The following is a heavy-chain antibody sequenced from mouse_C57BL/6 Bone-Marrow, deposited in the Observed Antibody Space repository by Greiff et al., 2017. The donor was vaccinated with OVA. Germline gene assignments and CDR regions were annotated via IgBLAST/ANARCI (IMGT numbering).Heavy chain of an antibody. Sequence: QVQLQQSGAELARPGASVKLSCKASGYTFTSYGISWVKQRTGQGLEWIGAIYPRSGNTYYNEKFKGKATLTADKSSSTSYMELRSLTSEDSAVYFCARGGGYPAWFAYWGQGTLVTVSA. V-gene: IGHV1-81*01. CDR3: ARGGGYPAWFAY. J-gene: IGHJ3*01. CDR1: GYTFTSYG. CDR2: IYPRSGNT. D-gene: IGHD2-2*01.